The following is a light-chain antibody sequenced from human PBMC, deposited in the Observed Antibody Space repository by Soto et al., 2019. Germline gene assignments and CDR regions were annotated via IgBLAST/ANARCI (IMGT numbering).Light chain of an antibody. CDR1: QSVSSFF. CDR2: GAS. V-gene: IGKV3-20*01. Sequence: IVLSQSPVTPSLSPGHSATLCCRARQSVSSFFLAFYQRETGQAPRLLIYGASGRATGITDTFSGSGSGKDFTLTISSLEPEDFAVYYCQQHVSSPWAFGQGTKVDIK. J-gene: IGKJ1*01. CDR3: QQHVSSPWA.